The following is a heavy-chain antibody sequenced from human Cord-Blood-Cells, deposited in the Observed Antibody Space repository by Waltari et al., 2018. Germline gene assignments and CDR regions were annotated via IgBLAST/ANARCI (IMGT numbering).Heavy chain of an antibody. CDR2: INHSGST. D-gene: IGHD1-26*01. CDR3: ARAPGGKWELLGGYYFDY. V-gene: IGHV4-34*01. Sequence: QVQLQQWGAGLLKPSETLSLTCAVYGGSFSGYYWSWIRQPPGKGLEWIGEINHSGSTNYNPSRKSRVTISVDTSKNQFSLKLSSVSAADTDVYYCARAPGGKWELLGGYYFDYWGQGTLVTVSS. CDR1: GGSFSGYY. J-gene: IGHJ4*02.